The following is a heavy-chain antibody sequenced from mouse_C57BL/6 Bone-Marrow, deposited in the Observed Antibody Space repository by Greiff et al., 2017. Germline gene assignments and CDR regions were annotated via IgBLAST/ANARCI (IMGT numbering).Heavy chain of an antibody. CDR1: GYTFTGYW. J-gene: IGHJ2*01. D-gene: IGHD4-1*01. CDR2: ILPGSGST. Sequence: VQLVESGAELMKPWASVKLSCKATGYTFTGYWIEWVKQRPGHGLEWIGEILPGSGSTNYYEKFKGKATFTADTSSHTVYKQLSSRTTEDSAIYYDARMGRPSSYFDYWGQGTTLTVSS. V-gene: IGHV1-9*01. CDR3: ARMGRPSSYFDY.